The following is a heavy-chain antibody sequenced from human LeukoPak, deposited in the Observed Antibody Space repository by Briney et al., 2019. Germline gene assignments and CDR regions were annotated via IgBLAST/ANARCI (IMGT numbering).Heavy chain of an antibody. D-gene: IGHD3-10*01. CDR1: GFTFTNYA. CDR3: ARTDYYGSP. J-gene: IGHJ5*02. V-gene: IGHV3-30*04. CDR2: ISYDGSNK. Sequence: GGSLRLSCAASGFTFTNYAMHWVRQAPGKGLEWVAVISYDGSNKYYADSVKGRFTISRDNSKNTLYLQMNSLRADDTAAYYCARTDYYGSPWGQGTLVTVSS.